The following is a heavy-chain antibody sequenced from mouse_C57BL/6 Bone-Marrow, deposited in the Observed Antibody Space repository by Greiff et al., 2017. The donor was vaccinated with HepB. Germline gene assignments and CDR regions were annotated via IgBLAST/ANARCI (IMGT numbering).Heavy chain of an antibody. CDR3: TTHDGYYGAMDY. Sequence: VQLQQSGAELVRPGASVKLSCTASGFNIKDDYMHWVKQRPEQGLEWIGWIDPENGDTEYASKFQGKATITADTSSNTAYLQLSSLTSEDTAVYYCTTHDGYYGAMDYWGQGTSVTVSS. CDR2: IDPENGDT. V-gene: IGHV14-4*01. CDR1: GFNIKDDY. J-gene: IGHJ4*01. D-gene: IGHD2-3*01.